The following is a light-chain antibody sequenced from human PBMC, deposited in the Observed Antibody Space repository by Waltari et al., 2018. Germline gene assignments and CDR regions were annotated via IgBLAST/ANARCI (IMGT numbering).Light chain of an antibody. CDR1: QSVGRA. J-gene: IGKJ1*01. Sequence: CRARQSVGRALAWYQQKPGQAPRLLIYDASSRATGISDKYSGSGSGTDFSLTISRVEPEDFAVYFCQMYVRLPVTFGQGTKVEVK. V-gene: IGKV3-20*01. CDR2: DAS. CDR3: QMYVRLPVT.